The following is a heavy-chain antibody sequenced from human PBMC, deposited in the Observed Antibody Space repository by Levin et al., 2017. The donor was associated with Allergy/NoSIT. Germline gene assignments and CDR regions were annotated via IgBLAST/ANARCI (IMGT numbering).Heavy chain of an antibody. CDR3: ARESGDYGGLGY. D-gene: IGHD4-17*01. Sequence: GGSLRLSCAASGFTFSNYAMHWVRQAPGKGLEWVAVISYDGSKKYYADSVKGRFTISRDNSKNTLYLQMNSLRPEDTAVCYCARESGDYGGLGYWGQGTLVTVSS. V-gene: IGHV3-30-3*01. CDR2: ISYDGSKK. CDR1: GFTFSNYA. J-gene: IGHJ4*02.